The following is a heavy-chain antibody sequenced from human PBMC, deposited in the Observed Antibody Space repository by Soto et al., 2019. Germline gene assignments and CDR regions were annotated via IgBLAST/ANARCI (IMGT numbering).Heavy chain of an antibody. CDR2: INAGNVNA. D-gene: IGHD6-19*01. V-gene: IGHV1-3*01. J-gene: IGHJ4*02. CDR3: ATDIAVAGTANDD. Sequence: ASVKVSCKASGYTFTTYAMHWVRQAPGQRLEWMGWINAGNVNAKYSQTFQGRVTITRDTSASTAYMELSSLRSEDTAVYYCATDIAVAGTANDDWGQGTLVTVSS. CDR1: GYTFTTYA.